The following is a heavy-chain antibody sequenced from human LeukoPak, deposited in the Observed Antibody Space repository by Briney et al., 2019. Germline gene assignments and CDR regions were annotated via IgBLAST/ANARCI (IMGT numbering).Heavy chain of an antibody. D-gene: IGHD2-2*01. Sequence: GGSLRLSCAASGFTFISYWMSWVRQAPGKGLEWVANIKQDGSEKYYVDSVKGRFTISRDNAKNSLYLQMNSLRAEDTAVYYCARDPIVVVPAAHIYYYYGMDVWGKGTTVTVSS. CDR1: GFTFISYW. CDR3: ARDPIVVVPAAHIYYYYGMDV. CDR2: IKQDGSEK. J-gene: IGHJ6*04. V-gene: IGHV3-7*03.